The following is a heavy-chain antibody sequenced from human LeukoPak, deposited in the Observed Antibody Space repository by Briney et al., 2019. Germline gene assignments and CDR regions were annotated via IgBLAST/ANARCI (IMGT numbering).Heavy chain of an antibody. CDR1: GGSFSGYY. Sequence: SETLSLTCAVYGGSFSGYYWSWIRQPPGKGLEWIGEINHSGSTNYNPSLKSRVTISVDTSKNQFSLKLSSVTAADTAVYYCARTRYSSPSPVDYWGQGTLVTVSS. CDR3: ARTRYSSPSPVDY. J-gene: IGHJ4*02. V-gene: IGHV4-34*01. CDR2: INHSGST. D-gene: IGHD6-6*01.